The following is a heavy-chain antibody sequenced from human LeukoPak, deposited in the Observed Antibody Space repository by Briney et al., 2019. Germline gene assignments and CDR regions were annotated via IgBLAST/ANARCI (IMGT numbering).Heavy chain of an antibody. J-gene: IGHJ1*01. D-gene: IGHD6-19*01. CDR1: GASITNDNW. CDR3: AANGWYCLDH. Sequence: KASGTLSLTCAVSGASITNDNWWNWVRQTPGKGLEWIGEIYHSGSTSYNPSLKNRVTISVDKSNNRFSLRLTSVTAADTAMYYCAANGWYCLDHWGQGALVTVS. V-gene: IGHV4-4*02. CDR2: IYHSGST.